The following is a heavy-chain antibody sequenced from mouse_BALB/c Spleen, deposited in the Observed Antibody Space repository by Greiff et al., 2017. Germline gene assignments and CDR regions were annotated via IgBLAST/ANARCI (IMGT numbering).Heavy chain of an antibody. J-gene: IGHJ4*01. V-gene: IGHV5-6-5*01. CDR2: ISSGGST. Sequence: EVKLLESGGGLVKPGGSLKLSCAASGFTFSSYAMSWVRQTPEKRLEWVASISSGGSTYYPDSVKGRFTISRDNARNILYLQMSSLRSEDTAMYYCARAGDYYAMDYWGQGTSVTVSS. CDR3: ARAGDYYAMDY. CDR1: GFTFSSYA.